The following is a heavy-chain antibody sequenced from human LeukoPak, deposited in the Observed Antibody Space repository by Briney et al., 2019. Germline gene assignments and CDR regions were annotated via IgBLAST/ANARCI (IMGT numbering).Heavy chain of an antibody. CDR2: ISYDGTNK. D-gene: IGHD6-19*01. CDR3: ARDRGSGWYFWD. Sequence: PGRSLRLSCAASGFTFSSYAMHWVRQAPGKGLEWVAVISYDGTNKYCAGSVKGRFTISRDNSKNTLYLQMSSLRAEDTAVYYCARDRGSGWYFWDWGQGTLVTVSS. CDR1: GFTFSSYA. J-gene: IGHJ4*02. V-gene: IGHV3-30-3*01.